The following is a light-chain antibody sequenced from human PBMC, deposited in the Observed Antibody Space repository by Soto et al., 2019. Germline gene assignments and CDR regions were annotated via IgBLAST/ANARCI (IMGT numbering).Light chain of an antibody. Sequence: QSVLTQPPSASGSPGQSVTISCTGTSSDVGGYNYVSWYQQHPGKAPKLMIYEVSKRPSGGPDRFSGSQSGNTASLTVSGLQAEDEADYYCSSYAGSNNLVFGGGTKLTVL. J-gene: IGLJ2*01. V-gene: IGLV2-8*01. CDR3: SSYAGSNNLV. CDR1: SSDVGGYNY. CDR2: EVS.